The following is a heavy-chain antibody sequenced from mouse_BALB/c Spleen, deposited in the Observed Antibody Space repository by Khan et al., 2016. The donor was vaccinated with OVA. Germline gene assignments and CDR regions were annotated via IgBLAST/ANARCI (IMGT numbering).Heavy chain of an antibody. CDR3: ARRGLRWDFDY. J-gene: IGHJ2*01. V-gene: IGHV1-7*01. D-gene: IGHD1-1*01. Sequence: QVQLKQSGAELAKPGASVKMSCKTSGYTFINYWMNWVKQRPGQGLEWIGYINPSTGYTEDNQKFKDKATLTADKSSSTAYMQLSSPTSEDSAVYYCARRGLRWDFDYWGQGTTLTVSS. CDR1: GYTFINYW. CDR2: INPSTGYT.